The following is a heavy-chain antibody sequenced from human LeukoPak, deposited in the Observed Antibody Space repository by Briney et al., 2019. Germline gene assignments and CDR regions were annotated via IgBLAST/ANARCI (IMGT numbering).Heavy chain of an antibody. J-gene: IGHJ4*02. CDR3: ARDLSR. D-gene: IGHD2/OR15-2a*01. CDR1: GFTFSSYA. V-gene: IGHV3-30*14. CDR2: ISYDGSNK. Sequence: GGSLRLSCAASGFTFSSYAMHWVRQAPGKGLEWVAVISYDGSNKYYADSVKGRFTISRDNSKNTLYLQMNSLRAEDTAVYYCARDLSRWGQGTLVTVSS.